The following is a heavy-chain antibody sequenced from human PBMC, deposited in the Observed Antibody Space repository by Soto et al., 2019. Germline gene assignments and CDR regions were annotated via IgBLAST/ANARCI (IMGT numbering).Heavy chain of an antibody. J-gene: IGHJ4*02. V-gene: IGHV4-59*08. CDR1: GGSISSYN. CDR2: IYHNGYT. CDR3: ARLAGVVLNY. D-gene: IGHD3-16*01. Sequence: PSETLSLTCTVSGGSISSYNWSWIRQPPGKGLEWIGYIYHNGYTNYNPSLKTRVTMSLDTSKNQFSLKLTSVTAADTAVYYCARLAGVVLNYWGQGTLVTVSS.